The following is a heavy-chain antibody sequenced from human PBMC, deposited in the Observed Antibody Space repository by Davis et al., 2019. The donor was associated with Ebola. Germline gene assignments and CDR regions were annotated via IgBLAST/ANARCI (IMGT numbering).Heavy chain of an antibody. CDR1: GFTFSSFS. J-gene: IGHJ4*02. CDR3: ARIIVGAEMRFDY. D-gene: IGHD1-26*01. CDR2: ISSSSSYI. V-gene: IGHV3-21*01. Sequence: GESLKISCAASGFTFSSFSMNWVRQAPGKGLEWVSSISSSSSYIYYADSVKGRFTISRDNAKNSLYLQMNSLRAEDTAVYYCARIIVGAEMRFDYWGQGTLVTVSS.